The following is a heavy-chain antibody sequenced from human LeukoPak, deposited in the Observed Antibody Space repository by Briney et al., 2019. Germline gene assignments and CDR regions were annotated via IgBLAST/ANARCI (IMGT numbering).Heavy chain of an antibody. CDR2: IYSSGSS. CDR1: GGSISSGSYC. J-gene: IGHJ6*02. Sequence: SQTLSLTCTVSGGSISSGSYCWIWIRQPAGKGLEWIGRIYSSGSSNYNPSLKSRVTISVDTSKNQFSLKLSSVTAADTAVYYCARDYGELGPDYYYYYGMDVWGQGTTVTVSS. D-gene: IGHD1-26*01. V-gene: IGHV4-61*02. CDR3: ARDYGELGPDYYYYYGMDV.